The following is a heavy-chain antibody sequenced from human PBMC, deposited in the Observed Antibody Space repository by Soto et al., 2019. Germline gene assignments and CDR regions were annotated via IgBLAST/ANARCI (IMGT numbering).Heavy chain of an antibody. CDR2: FDPEDGET. CDR1: GYTLTDLS. V-gene: IGHV1-24*01. CDR3: ARDRYSSSWYYYGMDV. J-gene: IGHJ6*02. Sequence: ASVKVSCKVSGYTLTDLSMQWVRQAPGKGLEWMGGFDPEDGETIYAQKFQGRVTMTTDTSTNTAYMELRSLRSDDTAVYFCARDRYSSSWYYYGMDVWGQGTTVTVSS. D-gene: IGHD6-13*01.